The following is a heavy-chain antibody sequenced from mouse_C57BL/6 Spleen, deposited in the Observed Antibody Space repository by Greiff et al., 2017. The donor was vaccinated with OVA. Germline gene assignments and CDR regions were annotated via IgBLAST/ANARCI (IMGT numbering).Heavy chain of an antibody. CDR2: IHPNSGST. Sequence: QVQLQQSGAELVKPGASVKLSCKASGYTFTSYWMHWVKQRPGQGLEWIGMIHPNSGSTNYNEKFKSKATLTVDKSSSTAYMQLSSLTSEDSAVYYCARFYYDYDEAMDYWGQGTSVTVSS. CDR3: ARFYYDYDEAMDY. V-gene: IGHV1-64*01. J-gene: IGHJ4*01. D-gene: IGHD2-4*01. CDR1: GYTFTSYW.